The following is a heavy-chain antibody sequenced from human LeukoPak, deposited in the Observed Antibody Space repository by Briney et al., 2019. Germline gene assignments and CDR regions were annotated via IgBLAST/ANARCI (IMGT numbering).Heavy chain of an antibody. CDR1: GFTFSSYG. CDR3: AKEAQGCSITSCYFDS. J-gene: IGHJ4*02. Sequence: PGGSLRLSCAASGFTFSSYGMHWVRQAPGKGLEWVAVIWYGGSNKYYADSVKGRFTISRDNSKNTLYLQMSSLRAEDTAVYYCAKEAQGCSITSCYFDSWGQGTLVTVSS. V-gene: IGHV3-33*06. CDR2: IWYGGSNK. D-gene: IGHD2-2*01.